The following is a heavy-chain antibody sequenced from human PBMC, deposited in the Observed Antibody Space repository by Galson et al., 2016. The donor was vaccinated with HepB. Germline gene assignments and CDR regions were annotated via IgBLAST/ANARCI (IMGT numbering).Heavy chain of an antibody. CDR1: GGSVSSGSYY. Sequence: LSLTCTVSGGSVSSGSYYWSWIRQPPGKGLEWIGYIYDSGSTYYNPSLKSRLTISVDRSKNQFSLKLSSVTAADTAVYYCARGGRDDAFDIWGQGTMATVSS. V-gene: IGHV4-30-2*01. CDR3: ARGGRDDAFDI. CDR2: IYDSGST. J-gene: IGHJ3*02.